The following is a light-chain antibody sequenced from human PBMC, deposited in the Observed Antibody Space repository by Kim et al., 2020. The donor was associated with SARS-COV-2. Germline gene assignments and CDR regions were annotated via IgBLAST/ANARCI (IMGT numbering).Light chain of an antibody. CDR2: GKN. CDR1: SLRSYY. J-gene: IGLJ3*02. Sequence: ALGQTGRITCQGDSLRSYYASWYQKKPGQAPVLVSYGKNNRPSGIPDRFSGSSSGNTASLTITGAQAEDEADYYCNSRDSSGNHLVFGGGTKLTVL. V-gene: IGLV3-19*01. CDR3: NSRDSSGNHLV.